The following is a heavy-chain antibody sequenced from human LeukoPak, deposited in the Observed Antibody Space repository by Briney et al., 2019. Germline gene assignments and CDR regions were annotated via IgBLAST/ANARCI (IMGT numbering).Heavy chain of an antibody. D-gene: IGHD4-11*01. Sequence: SETLSLTCTVSGGSISGYCWSWIRQPPGKGLEWIGYIYYSGSTKYIPSLKSRVTISVDTSKNQFSLKLTSVTAADTAVYYCARDLGPDYNLNYFDYWGQGTLVTVSS. CDR3: ARDLGPDYNLNYFDY. V-gene: IGHV4-59*01. CDR1: GGSISGYC. J-gene: IGHJ4*02. CDR2: IYYSGST.